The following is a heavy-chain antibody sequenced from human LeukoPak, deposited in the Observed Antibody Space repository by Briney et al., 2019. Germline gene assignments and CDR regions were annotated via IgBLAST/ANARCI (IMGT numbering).Heavy chain of an antibody. V-gene: IGHV3-23*01. CDR3: AKAAGYSYGYYFDY. J-gene: IGHJ4*02. Sequence: GGSLRLSCAASGFTFSSYGMSWVRQAPGKGLEWVSGISGSGGSTYYADSVKGRSTISRDNSKNTLYLQMNSLRAEDTAVYYCAKAAGYSYGYYFDYWGQGTLVTVSS. CDR1: GFTFSSYG. CDR2: ISGSGGST. D-gene: IGHD5-18*01.